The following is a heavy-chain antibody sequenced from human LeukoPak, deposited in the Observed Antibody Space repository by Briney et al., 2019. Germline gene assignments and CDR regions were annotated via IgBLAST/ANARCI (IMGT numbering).Heavy chain of an antibody. V-gene: IGHV3-7*04. CDR1: GFSFTNFW. J-gene: IGHJ4*02. CDR2: ILSEGNEK. CDR3: ARGYSFSADH. D-gene: IGHD3-3*02. Sequence: GGSLRLSCAVSGFSFTNFWMSWVRQAPGRGLEWVANILSEGNEKYHVESVKGRFTISRDNTKNLLFMQMNGLRVEDTAVYYCARGYSFSADHWGQGTMVTVSS.